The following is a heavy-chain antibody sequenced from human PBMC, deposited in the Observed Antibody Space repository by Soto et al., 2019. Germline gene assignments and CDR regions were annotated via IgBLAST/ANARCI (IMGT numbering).Heavy chain of an antibody. CDR2: IWYDGSNE. V-gene: IGHV3-33*01. J-gene: IGHJ6*02. CDR3: ARDLAVAGTHGDV. CDR1: GFTFSSYG. Sequence: QVQLVESGGGVVQPGRSLRLSCAASGFTFSSYGMHWVRQAPGKGLEWVAVIWYDGSNEYYADSVKGRFTISRDNSKNTLYLQMNSLRAEDTAVYYCARDLAVAGTHGDVWGQGTTVTVSS. D-gene: IGHD6-19*01.